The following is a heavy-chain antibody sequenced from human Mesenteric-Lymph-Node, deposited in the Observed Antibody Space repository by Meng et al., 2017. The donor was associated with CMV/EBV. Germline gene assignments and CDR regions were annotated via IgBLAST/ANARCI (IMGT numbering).Heavy chain of an antibody. V-gene: IGHV3-30*02. J-gene: IGHJ4*02. CDR3: AKDRSPHSGGSYYFDY. Sequence: GESLKISCAASGFTFSRSGMHWVRQAPGKGLEWVAFIRYDGSDKYSADSVKGRFTISRDNSKSTLYLQMNSLRVEDTAVYYCAKDRSPHSGGSYYFDYWGQGTLVTVSS. CDR2: IRYDGSDK. D-gene: IGHD6-19*01. CDR1: GFTFSRSG.